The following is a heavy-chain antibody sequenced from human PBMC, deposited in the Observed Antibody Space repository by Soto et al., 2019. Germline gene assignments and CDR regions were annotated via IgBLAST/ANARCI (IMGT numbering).Heavy chain of an antibody. V-gene: IGHV1-18*01. J-gene: IGHJ5*02. CDR1: GYTFTSYG. D-gene: IGHD1-26*01. Sequence: QVQLVQSGAEVKKPGASVKVSCKASGYTFTSYGISWVRQAPGQGLEWMGWISTYNGNTNYAQKHQGGVTITTDTSNNTAYMELRRVRPDDTAVYYCARLGGGHRHSVNLFDPWGQGTLVTVSS. CDR3: ARLGGGHRHSVNLFDP. CDR2: ISTYNGNT.